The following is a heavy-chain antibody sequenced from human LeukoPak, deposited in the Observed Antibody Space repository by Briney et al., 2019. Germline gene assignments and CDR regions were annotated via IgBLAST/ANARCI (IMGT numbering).Heavy chain of an antibody. J-gene: IGHJ6*02. Sequence: GGSLRLSCAASGFTFSSYAMNWVRQAPGKGLEWVSTISSSGRSTYYQDSVKGRFTISRDNAKNSLYLQMNSLRAEDTAVYYCARCDFWSSYYRDYYYYGMDVWGQGTTVTVSS. CDR3: ARCDFWSSYYRDYYYYGMDV. D-gene: IGHD3-3*01. CDR1: GFTFSSYA. CDR2: ISSSGRST. V-gene: IGHV3-21*01.